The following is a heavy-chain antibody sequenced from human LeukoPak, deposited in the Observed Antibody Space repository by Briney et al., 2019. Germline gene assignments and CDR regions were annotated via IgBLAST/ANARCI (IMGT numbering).Heavy chain of an antibody. V-gene: IGHV1-69*13. CDR2: IIPIFGTA. D-gene: IGHD3-22*01. J-gene: IGHJ4*02. CDR3: ARDNPQDYYDSSGYFGGLSY. CDR1: GGTFSSYA. Sequence: GASVKVSCKASGGTFSSYAISWVRQAPGQGLEWMGGIIPIFGTANYAQKSQGRVTITADESTSTAYMELSSLRSEDTAVYYCARDNPQDYYDSSGYFGGLSYWGQGTLVTVSS.